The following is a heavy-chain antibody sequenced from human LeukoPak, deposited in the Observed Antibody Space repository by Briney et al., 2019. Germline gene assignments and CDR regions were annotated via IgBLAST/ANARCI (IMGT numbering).Heavy chain of an antibody. CDR1: GFTFSSYP. J-gene: IGHJ4*02. D-gene: IGHD5-24*01. Sequence: TGGSLRLSCAASGFTFSSYPMTWVRQAPGKGLEWVSSISGRAGSTYYADSVKGRFTISRDNSKNTLYLQMNSLSAEDTAVYYCARRDRYDFDYWGQGTLVTVSS. CDR2: ISGRAGST. CDR3: ARRDRYDFDY. V-gene: IGHV3-23*01.